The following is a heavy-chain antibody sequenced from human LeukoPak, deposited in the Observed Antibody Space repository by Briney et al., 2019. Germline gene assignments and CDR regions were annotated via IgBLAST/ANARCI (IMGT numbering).Heavy chain of an antibody. V-gene: IGHV3-23*01. CDR1: GLTFSSYA. CDR3: AKVRSMVRPDLDYFDY. CDR2: ISGSGGNT. D-gene: IGHD3-10*01. J-gene: IGHJ4*02. Sequence: PGGSLRLSCAASGLTFSSYAMNWVRQAPGKGLEWASAISGSGGNTYYADSVKGRFTISRDNSKNTLYLQMNSLRAEDTAVYYCAKVRSMVRPDLDYFDYWGQGPRSPSPQ.